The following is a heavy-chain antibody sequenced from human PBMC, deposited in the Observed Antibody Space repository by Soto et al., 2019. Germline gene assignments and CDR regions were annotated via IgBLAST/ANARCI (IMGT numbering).Heavy chain of an antibody. CDR3: AKALGATVPSGDY. CDR1: GFTFSSYG. CDR2: ISYDGSNR. V-gene: IGHV3-30*18. J-gene: IGHJ4*02. Sequence: QVQLVESRGGVVQPGRSLRLSCAASGFTFSSYGMHWVRQAPGKGLEWVAVISYDGSNRYYADSVKGRFTISRDNSKNTLYLQMNSLRAEDTAVYYCAKALGATVPSGDYWGQGTLVTVSS. D-gene: IGHD1-26*01.